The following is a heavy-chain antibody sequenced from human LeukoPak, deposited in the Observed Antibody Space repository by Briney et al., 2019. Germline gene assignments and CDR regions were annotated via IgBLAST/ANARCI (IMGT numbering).Heavy chain of an antibody. Sequence: PGGSLRPSCAASGFTYINYAMSWVRQTPGKGLESVSTISGSGGTIYYADSVKGRFTISRDNSKNTLYLQMNSLRADDTAVYYCAKGRGYNYAPFDYWGQGIVVTVSS. CDR1: GFTYINYA. J-gene: IGHJ4*02. V-gene: IGHV3-23*01. CDR2: ISGSGGTI. D-gene: IGHD5-18*01. CDR3: AKGRGYNYAPFDY.